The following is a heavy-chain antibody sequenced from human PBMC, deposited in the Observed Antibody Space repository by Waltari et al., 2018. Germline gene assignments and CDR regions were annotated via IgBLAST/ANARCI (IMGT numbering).Heavy chain of an antibody. CDR1: GGSISSSSYY. J-gene: IGHJ6*02. Sequence: QLQLQESGPGLVKPSETLSLTCTVSGGSISSSSYYWGWIRQPPGKGVEWIGSNYYSGSTYYNPSLKSRVTRSVDTSKNQCSLKLSSVTAADTAVYYCARGGDYHGMDVWGQGTTVTVSS. CDR2: NYYSGST. V-gene: IGHV4-39*07. CDR3: ARGGDYHGMDV.